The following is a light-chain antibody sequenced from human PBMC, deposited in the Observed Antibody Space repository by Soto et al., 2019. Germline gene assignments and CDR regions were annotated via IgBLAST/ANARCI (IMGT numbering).Light chain of an antibody. CDR3: SSYTSSSTTGV. J-gene: IGLJ2*01. CDR1: SCDVGGYNY. CDR2: EVS. Sequence: QSALTEPASVSGSPGQSITISCTGTSCDVGGYNYVSWYQQHPGKAPKLMIYEVSNRPSGVSHRFSGSKSGNTASLTISGLQAEDEADYYCSSYTSSSTTGVFGGGTKLTVL. V-gene: IGLV2-14*01.